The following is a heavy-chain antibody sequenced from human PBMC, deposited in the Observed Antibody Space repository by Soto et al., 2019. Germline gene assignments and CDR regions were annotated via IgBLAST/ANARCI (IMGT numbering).Heavy chain of an antibody. D-gene: IGHD5-18*01. J-gene: IGHJ6*02. V-gene: IGHV1-18*01. Sequence: QVQLVQSGAEVKKPGASVKVSCKASGYTFTSYGISCVRQAPGQGLEWMGWISAYNGNTNYAQKLQGRVTMTTDTSASTAYMELRSLRSDDTAVYYCARVKYSPPYYYYSGMDVWGQGTKVTVSS. CDR1: GYTFTSYG. CDR2: ISAYNGNT. CDR3: ARVKYSPPYYYYSGMDV.